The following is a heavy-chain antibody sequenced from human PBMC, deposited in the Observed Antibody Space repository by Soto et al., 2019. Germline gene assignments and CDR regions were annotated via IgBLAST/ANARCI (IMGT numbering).Heavy chain of an antibody. CDR3: ASLSTANWFDP. J-gene: IGHJ5*02. CDR2: INSDGSST. CDR1: GFTFSSYW. D-gene: IGHD3-16*02. Sequence: PGGSLRLSCAASGFTFSSYWMHWVRQAPGKGLVWVSRINSDGSSTSYADSVKGRFTISRDNAKNTLYLQMNSLRAEDTAVYYCASLSTANWFDPWGQGTLVTVSS. V-gene: IGHV3-74*01.